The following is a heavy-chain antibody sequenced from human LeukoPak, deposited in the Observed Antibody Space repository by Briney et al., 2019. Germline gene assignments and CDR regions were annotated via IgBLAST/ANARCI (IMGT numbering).Heavy chain of an antibody. CDR1: GFTFSSYG. Sequence: GGSLRLSCAASGFTFSSYGMHWVRQAPGKGLEWVAVIWYDGSNKYYADSVKGRFTISRDNSKNTLYLQMNSLRAEDTAVYYCARVYDILTGHYYFDYWGQGTLVTVSS. CDR3: ARVYDILTGHYYFDY. D-gene: IGHD3-9*01. J-gene: IGHJ4*02. CDR2: IWYDGSNK. V-gene: IGHV3-33*01.